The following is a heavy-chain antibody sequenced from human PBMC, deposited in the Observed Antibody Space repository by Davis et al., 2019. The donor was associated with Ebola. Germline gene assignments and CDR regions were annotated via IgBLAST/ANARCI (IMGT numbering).Heavy chain of an antibody. Sequence: GGSLRLSCAASGFTVSSNYMSRVRQAPGKGLEWVSVIYSGGSTYYADSVKGRFTISRDNSKNTLYLQMNSLRAEDTAVYYCARDLQLARFPYYYYGMDVWGQGTTVTVSS. D-gene: IGHD6-6*01. CDR2: IYSGGST. V-gene: IGHV3-66*01. J-gene: IGHJ6*02. CDR1: GFTVSSNY. CDR3: ARDLQLARFPYYYYGMDV.